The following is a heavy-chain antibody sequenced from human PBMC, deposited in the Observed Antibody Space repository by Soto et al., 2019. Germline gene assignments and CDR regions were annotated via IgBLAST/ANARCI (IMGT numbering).Heavy chain of an antibody. V-gene: IGHV3-11*01. CDR1: GVDFRGSY. Sequence: SLRLSCVGSGVDFRGSYMNWIRQAPGKGLEWSSYMSDTGRTIHYADSVKGRFVISRDNSKVALYLQMNDLRADDTAVYYCAGYKEGNIVGLRCLDPWGQGTRVTVSS. D-gene: IGHD1-26*01. CDR3: AGYKEGNIVGLRCLDP. CDR2: MSDTGRTI. J-gene: IGHJ5*02.